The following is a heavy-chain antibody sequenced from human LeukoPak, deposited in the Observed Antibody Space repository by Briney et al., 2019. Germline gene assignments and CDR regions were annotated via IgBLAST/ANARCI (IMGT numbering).Heavy chain of an antibody. Sequence: GGSLRLSCAAFGFTVSSNYMSWVRQAPGKGLEWVAVISYDGSNKYYADSVKGRFTISRDNAKNTLYLQMNSLRAEDTAVYYCARWGESRDGYSPGYCWGQGTLVTVSS. D-gene: IGHD5-24*01. V-gene: IGHV3-30*03. CDR2: ISYDGSNK. J-gene: IGHJ4*02. CDR3: ARWGESRDGYSPGYC. CDR1: GFTVSSNY.